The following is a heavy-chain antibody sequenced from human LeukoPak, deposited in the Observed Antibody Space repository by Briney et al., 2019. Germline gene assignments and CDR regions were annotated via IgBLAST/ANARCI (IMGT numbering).Heavy chain of an antibody. V-gene: IGHV3-23*01. CDR3: AKGLLWFGELLGALDY. D-gene: IGHD3-10*01. J-gene: IGHJ4*02. Sequence: GGSLRLSCAASGFTFSSYAMSWVRQVPGKGLEWVSAISGSGGSTYYADSVKGRFTISRDNSKNTLYLQMNSLRAEDTAVYYCAKGLLWFGELLGALDYWGQGTLVTVSS. CDR1: GFTFSSYA. CDR2: ISGSGGST.